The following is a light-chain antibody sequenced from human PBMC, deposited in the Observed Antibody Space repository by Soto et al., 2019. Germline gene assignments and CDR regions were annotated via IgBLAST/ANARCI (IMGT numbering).Light chain of an antibody. CDR2: EVG. J-gene: IGLJ1*01. Sequence: QSALTQPASVSGSPGQSITISCTGSSSDVGGHNHVSWYQQHPGKAPELIIYEVGNRPSGVSNRFSGSKSGNTASLTISGFQAEDEADYYCNSYTSSSTHVFGTGTKVTVL. CDR3: NSYTSSSTHV. CDR1: SSDVGGHNH. V-gene: IGLV2-14*01.